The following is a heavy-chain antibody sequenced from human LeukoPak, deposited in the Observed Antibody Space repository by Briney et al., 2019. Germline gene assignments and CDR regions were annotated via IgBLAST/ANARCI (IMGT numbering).Heavy chain of an antibody. D-gene: IGHD3-9*01. CDR1: GFTVSSYA. CDR2: ISGSGGST. J-gene: IGHJ4*02. CDR3: AKGYGILTGYYNTPLSTNFDY. Sequence: GGSLRLSCAASGFTVSSYAMSWVRQAPGKGLEWVSAISGSGGSTYYADSVKGRFTISIDNSKNTLYLQMNSLRAEDTAVYYCAKGYGILTGYYNTPLSTNFDYWGQGTLVTVSS. V-gene: IGHV3-23*01.